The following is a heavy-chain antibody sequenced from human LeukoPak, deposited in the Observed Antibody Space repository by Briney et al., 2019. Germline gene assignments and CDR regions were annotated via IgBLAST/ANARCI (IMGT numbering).Heavy chain of an antibody. CDR1: GYTLTELS. Sequence: ASVKVSCKVSGYTLTELSRHWVRQAPGKGLEWMGGFDPEDGETIYAQKFQGRVTMTEDTSTDTAYMELSSLRSEDTAVYYCATDRGDIVVVPAALHYWGQRTLVTVSS. D-gene: IGHD2-2*01. CDR3: ATDRGDIVVVPAALHY. V-gene: IGHV1-24*01. J-gene: IGHJ4*02. CDR2: FDPEDGET.